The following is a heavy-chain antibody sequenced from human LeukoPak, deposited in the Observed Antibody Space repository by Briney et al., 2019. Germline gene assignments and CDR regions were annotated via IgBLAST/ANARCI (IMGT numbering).Heavy chain of an antibody. CDR1: GFTFSSYA. V-gene: IGHV3-30-3*01. D-gene: IGHD4-23*01. J-gene: IGHJ4*02. CDR2: ISYDGSNK. Sequence: GGSLRLSCAASGFTFSSYAMSWVRQAPGKGLEWVAVISYDGSNKYYADSVKGRFTISRDNSKNTLYLQMNSLRAEDTAVYYCARSDGGNSGDYFDYWGQGTLVTVSS. CDR3: ARSDGGNSGDYFDY.